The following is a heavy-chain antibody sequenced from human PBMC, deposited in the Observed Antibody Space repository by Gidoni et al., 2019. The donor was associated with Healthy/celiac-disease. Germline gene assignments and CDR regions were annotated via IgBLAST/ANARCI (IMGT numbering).Heavy chain of an antibody. J-gene: IGHJ2*01. Sequence: EVQLVEYGGGLVQPGRSLRLSCAASGFTFDDYAMHWVRQAPGKGLEWVSGISWNSGSICYADSVKGRFNISRDNAKNSLYLQMNSLRAEDTVLYYCAKDGGYSSGWSYWYFDLWGRGTLVTVSS. D-gene: IGHD6-19*01. CDR2: ISWNSGSI. CDR3: AKDGGYSSGWSYWYFDL. CDR1: GFTFDDYA. V-gene: IGHV3-9*01.